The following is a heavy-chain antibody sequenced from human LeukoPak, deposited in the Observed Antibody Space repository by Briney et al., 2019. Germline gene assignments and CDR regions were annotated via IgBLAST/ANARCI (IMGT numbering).Heavy chain of an antibody. J-gene: IGHJ5*02. V-gene: IGHV1-69*13. Sequence: SVKVFCKASGGTFSSYAISWVRQAPGQGLEWMGGIIPIFGTANYAQKFQGRVTITADESTSTAYMELSSLRSEDTAVYYCARDTTIAAAGQPNWFDPWGQGTLVTVSS. CDR2: IIPIFGTA. CDR3: ARDTTIAAAGQPNWFDP. D-gene: IGHD6-13*01. CDR1: GGTFSSYA.